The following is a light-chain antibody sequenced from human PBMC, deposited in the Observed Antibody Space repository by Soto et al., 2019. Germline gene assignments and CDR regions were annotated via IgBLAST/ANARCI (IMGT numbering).Light chain of an antibody. Sequence: QSALTQPASVSGSPGQSITISCTGTSSDVGGYNYVSWYQQHPGKAPKLMIYDVSNRPSGVSNRFSGSKSGNTASLTISGHQAEDEADDYCSSYTSSSTLLYVFGTGTKLTVL. V-gene: IGLV2-14*01. CDR2: DVS. J-gene: IGLJ1*01. CDR3: SSYTSSSTLLYV. CDR1: SSDVGGYNY.